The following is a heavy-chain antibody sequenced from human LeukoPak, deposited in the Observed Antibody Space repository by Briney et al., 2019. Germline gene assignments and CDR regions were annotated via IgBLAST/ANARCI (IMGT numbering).Heavy chain of an antibody. D-gene: IGHD2-15*01. V-gene: IGHV3-15*01. Sequence: GGSLRLSCAASGFTFSNAWMSWVRQAPGKGLEWVGRIKSKTDGGATDYAAPVRGRFTISRDNSKNTLYLHMNSLKTEDTAVCYCTTEGPAAIDDWGEGSLVTVSS. CDR1: GFTFSNAW. J-gene: IGHJ4*02. CDR2: IKSKTDGGAT. CDR3: TTEGPAAIDD.